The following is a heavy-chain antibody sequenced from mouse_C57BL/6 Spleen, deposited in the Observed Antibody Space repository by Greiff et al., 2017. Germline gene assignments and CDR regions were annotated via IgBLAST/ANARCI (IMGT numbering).Heavy chain of an antibody. Sequence: VKLMESGPELVKPGASVKISCKASGYAFSSSWMNWVKQRPGKGLEWIGRIYPGDGDTNYNGKFKGKATLTADKSSSTAYMQLSSLTSEDSAVYFCAREMLPYYFDYWGQGTTLTVSS. CDR2: IYPGDGDT. D-gene: IGHD2-12*01. J-gene: IGHJ2*01. V-gene: IGHV1-82*01. CDR1: GYAFSSSW. CDR3: AREMLPYYFDY.